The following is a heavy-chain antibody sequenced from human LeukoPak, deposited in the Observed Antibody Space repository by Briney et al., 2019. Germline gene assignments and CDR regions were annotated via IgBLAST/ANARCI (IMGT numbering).Heavy chain of an antibody. J-gene: IGHJ3*02. CDR2: IYGSGTI. CDR1: GGSISRSY. V-gene: IGHV4-4*07. CDR3: ARAAGGAHAFDI. D-gene: IGHD3-10*01. Sequence: SETLSLTCTVSGGSISRSYWSWMRQPAGKGPEWIGRIYGSGTITYNPSLESRVTMSVDTSKNQFSLKLRSVTAADTAVYYCARAAGGAHAFDIWGQGTKVTVSS.